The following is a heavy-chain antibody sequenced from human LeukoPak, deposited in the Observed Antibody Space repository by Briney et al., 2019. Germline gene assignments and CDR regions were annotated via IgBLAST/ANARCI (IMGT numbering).Heavy chain of an antibody. CDR1: GFTFSDYY. V-gene: IGHV3-11*01. Sequence: PGGSLRLSCAASGFTFSDYYMSWIRQAPGKGLEWASYISSSGSTIYYADSVKGRFTISRDNAKNSLYLQMNSLRAEDTAVYYCAKAYSSSWYYGMDVWGQGTTVTVSS. J-gene: IGHJ6*02. D-gene: IGHD6-13*01. CDR3: AKAYSSSWYYGMDV. CDR2: ISSSGSTI.